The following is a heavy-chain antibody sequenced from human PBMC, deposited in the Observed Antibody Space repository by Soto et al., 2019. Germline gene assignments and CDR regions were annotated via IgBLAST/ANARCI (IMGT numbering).Heavy chain of an antibody. CDR1: GFTFSSYS. CDR3: ARDSSSRTPDAFDI. D-gene: IGHD6-13*01. CDR2: ISSSSSTI. Sequence: GGSLRLSCAASGFTFSSYSMNWVRQAPGKGLEWVSYISSSSSTIYYADSVKGRFTISRDNAKNSLYLQMNSLRAEDTAVYYCARDSSSRTPDAFDIWGQGTMVTV. V-gene: IGHV3-48*01. J-gene: IGHJ3*02.